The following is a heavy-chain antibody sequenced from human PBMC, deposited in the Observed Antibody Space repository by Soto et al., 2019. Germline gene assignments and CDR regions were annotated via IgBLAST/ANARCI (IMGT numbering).Heavy chain of an antibody. J-gene: IGHJ6*02. CDR2: IWYDGSNK. Sequence: GGSLRLSCAASGFTFSSYGMHWVRQAPGKGLEWVAVIWYDGSNKYYADSVKGRFTISRDNSKNTLYLQMNSLRAEDTAVYYCAREKGIAVAGTQPEYYYYYGMDVWGQGTTVTVSS. CDR1: GFTFSSYG. CDR3: AREKGIAVAGTQPEYYYYYGMDV. V-gene: IGHV3-33*01. D-gene: IGHD6-19*01.